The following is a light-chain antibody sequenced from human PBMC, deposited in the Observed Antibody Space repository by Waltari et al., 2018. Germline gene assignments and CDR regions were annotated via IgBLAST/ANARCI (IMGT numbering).Light chain of an antibody. V-gene: IGLV2-14*01. Sequence: QSALTQPASVSGSPGQSITISCTGTSSDVGRYNYVSWYQQHPGQAPKVMIYDVSKRPSGVSNRFCGSRSGNTASLTISGLQAEDEADYYCSSYTSSSTYVFGTGTKVTVL. J-gene: IGLJ1*01. CDR2: DVS. CDR3: SSYTSSSTYV. CDR1: SSDVGRYNY.